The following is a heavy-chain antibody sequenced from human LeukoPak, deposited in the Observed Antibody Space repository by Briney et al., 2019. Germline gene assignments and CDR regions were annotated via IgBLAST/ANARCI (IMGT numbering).Heavy chain of an antibody. CDR3: ARDPGYGGNTQDDFDY. D-gene: IGHD4-23*01. CDR2: IIPILGIA. Sequence: SVKVSCKASGGTFSSYAISWVRQAPGQGLEWMGRIIPILGIANYAQKFQGRVTITADKSTSTAYMELSSLRSEDTAVYYCARDPGYGGNTQDDFDYWGQGTLVTVSS. J-gene: IGHJ4*02. V-gene: IGHV1-69*04. CDR1: GGTFSSYA.